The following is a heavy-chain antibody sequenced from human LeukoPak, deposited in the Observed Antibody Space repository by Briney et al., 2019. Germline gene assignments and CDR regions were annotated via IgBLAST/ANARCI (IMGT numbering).Heavy chain of an antibody. D-gene: IGHD3-3*01. CDR2: ISYDGTNK. V-gene: IGHV3-30*18. CDR3: AKENDFVY. Sequence: GGSLRLSCAASGFTFSNYDMHWVRQAPGKGLEWVAVISYDGTNKYYADSVKGRFTISRDNSKSTLYLQMNSLRAEDTAVYYRAKENDFVYWGQGTLVTVSS. CDR1: GFTFSNYD. J-gene: IGHJ4*02.